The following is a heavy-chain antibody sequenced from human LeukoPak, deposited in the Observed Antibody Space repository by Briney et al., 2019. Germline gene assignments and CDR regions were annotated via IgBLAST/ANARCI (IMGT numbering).Heavy chain of an antibody. V-gene: IGHV4-4*07. CDR1: GGSISSYY. CDR3: ARASSFGELPGGTFDY. D-gene: IGHD3-10*01. Sequence: SETLSLTCTVSGGSISSYYWSWIRQPAGKGLEWIGRIYTSGSTNYNPPLKSRVTMSVDTSKNQFSLKLSSVTAADTAVYYCARASSFGELPGGTFDYWGQGTLVTVSS. CDR2: IYTSGST. J-gene: IGHJ4*02.